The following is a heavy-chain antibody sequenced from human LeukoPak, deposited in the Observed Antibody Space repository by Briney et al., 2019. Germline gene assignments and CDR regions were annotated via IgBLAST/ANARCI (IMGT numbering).Heavy chain of an antibody. CDR2: IYHSGST. V-gene: IGHV4-4*02. D-gene: IGHD2-15*01. Sequence: SETLSLTCAVSGVSISSSNWWSWVRQPPGKGLEWIGEIYHSGSTHYNPSLKSRVTISVDKSKNQFSLKLSSVTAADTAVYYCARGQIISYCSGGSCYPGHFGYWGQGTLVTVSS. CDR1: GVSISSSNW. J-gene: IGHJ4*02. CDR3: ARGQIISYCSGGSCYPGHFGY.